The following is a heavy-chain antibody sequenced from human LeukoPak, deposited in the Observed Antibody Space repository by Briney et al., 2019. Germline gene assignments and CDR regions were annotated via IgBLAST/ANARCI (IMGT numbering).Heavy chain of an antibody. CDR3: ARISYYYDSSGYP. V-gene: IGHV1-69*04. CDR1: GYTFTSYA. D-gene: IGHD3-22*01. Sequence: SVKVSCKASGYTFTSYAISWVRQAPGQGLEWMGRIIPILGIANYAQKFQGRVTITADKSTSTAYMELSSLRSEDTAVYYCARISYYYDSSGYPWGQGTLVTVSS. J-gene: IGHJ5*02. CDR2: IIPILGIA.